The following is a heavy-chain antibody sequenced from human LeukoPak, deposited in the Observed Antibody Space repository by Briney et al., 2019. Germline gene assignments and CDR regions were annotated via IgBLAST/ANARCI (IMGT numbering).Heavy chain of an antibody. V-gene: IGHV1-2*02. CDR1: GYAFTGYY. D-gene: IGHD3-22*01. Sequence: ASVKVSCKASGYAFTGYYIYWVRQAPGQGLEWMGWINPNGGGTNYAQTFQGRVTMTRDTSISTAYMELSSLRSDDTAVYYCAREGHTSGFSDSWGQGTLVTVSS. J-gene: IGHJ4*02. CDR3: AREGHTSGFSDS. CDR2: INPNGGGT.